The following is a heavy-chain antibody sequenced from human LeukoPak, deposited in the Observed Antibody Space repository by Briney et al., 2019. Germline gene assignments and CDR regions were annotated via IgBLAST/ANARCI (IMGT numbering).Heavy chain of an antibody. CDR2: IIPILGIA. D-gene: IGHD2-21*02. Sequence: SVKVSCKASGGTFSSYAISWVRQAPGQGLEWMGRIIPILGIANYAQKFRGRVTITADKSTSTAYMELSSLRSEDTAVYYCARQSFGDWFDYWGQGTLVTVSS. J-gene: IGHJ4*02. CDR1: GGTFSSYA. V-gene: IGHV1-69*04. CDR3: ARQSFGDWFDY.